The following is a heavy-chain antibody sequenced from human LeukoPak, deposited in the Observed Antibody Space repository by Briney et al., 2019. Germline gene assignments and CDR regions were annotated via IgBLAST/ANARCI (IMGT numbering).Heavy chain of an antibody. CDR2: ISSSSSYI. V-gene: IGHV3-21*01. Sequence: TGGSLRLSCAASGFTFSSYSMNWVRQAPGKGLEWVSSISSSSSYIYYADSVKGRFTISRDNAKNSLYLQMNSLRAEDTAVYYCARGGSRDGYNPFDYWGQGTLVTVSS. CDR3: ARGGSRDGYNPFDY. D-gene: IGHD5-24*01. CDR1: GFTFSSYS. J-gene: IGHJ4*02.